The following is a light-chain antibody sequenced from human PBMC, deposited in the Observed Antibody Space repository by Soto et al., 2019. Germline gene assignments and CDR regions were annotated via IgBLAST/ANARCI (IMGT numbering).Light chain of an antibody. CDR2: GAS. J-gene: IGKJ2*01. V-gene: IGKV3-20*01. CDR1: QSVSSSY. Sequence: EVVLTQSPGTLSLSPGERATLSCTASQSVSSSYLAWSQQKPGQAPRLLIYGASSRATGISDRFSGSGSGTDFTLTISRLESEDFAVYYCQQYGNSPPYTFGKGTKLEIK. CDR3: QQYGNSPPYT.